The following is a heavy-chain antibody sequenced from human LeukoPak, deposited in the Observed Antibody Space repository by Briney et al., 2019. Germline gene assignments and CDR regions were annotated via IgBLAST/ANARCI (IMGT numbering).Heavy chain of an antibody. CDR3: ARVPYYSAFDI. J-gene: IGHJ3*02. Sequence: GRSLRLSCAASGFXFSSYAIHWVRQAPGKGLEWVSVISYDGSNKYYADSVKGRFTISRDNSKNTLYLQMNSLRAEDTAVYYCARVPYYSAFDIWGHGTMVTVSS. V-gene: IGHV3-30-3*01. CDR1: GFXFSSYA. CDR2: ISYDGSNK. D-gene: IGHD2-21*01.